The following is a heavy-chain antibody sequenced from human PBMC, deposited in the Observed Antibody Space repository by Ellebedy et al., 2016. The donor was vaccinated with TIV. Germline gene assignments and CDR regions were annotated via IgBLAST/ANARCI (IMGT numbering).Heavy chain of an antibody. CDR3: ARERGYIYGHFDY. CDR2: INNEWS. Sequence: PGGSLRLSCAASGFTFSSYWMHWVRQAPGKGLVWVSRINNEWSSYADFVKGRFTSSRDNAKNTLYLQMNSLRAEDTAVYYCARERGYIYGHFDYWGQGTLVTVSS. CDR1: GFTFSSYW. J-gene: IGHJ4*02. D-gene: IGHD5-18*01. V-gene: IGHV3-74*01.